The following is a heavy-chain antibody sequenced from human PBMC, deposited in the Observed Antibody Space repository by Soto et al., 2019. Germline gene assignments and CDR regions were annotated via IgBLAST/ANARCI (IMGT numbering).Heavy chain of an antibody. CDR3: AREYGDYGVIDY. V-gene: IGHV4-34*01. D-gene: IGHD4-17*01. CDR2: INHSGST. Sequence: QVQLQQWGAGLLKPSETLSLTCAVYGGSFSGYYWSWIRQPPGKGLEWIGEINHSGSTNYNPSLTSRVTISVDTSENQYSRKLSSVTAADTAGYYCAREYGDYGVIDYWGQGTLVTVSS. CDR1: GGSFSGYY. J-gene: IGHJ4*02.